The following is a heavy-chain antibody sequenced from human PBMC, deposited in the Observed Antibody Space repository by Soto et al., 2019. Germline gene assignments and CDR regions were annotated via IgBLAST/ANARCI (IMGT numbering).Heavy chain of an antibody. CDR2: IIPIFGTA. CDR3: ARDLWLVVPAAGREQPNWFDP. J-gene: IGHJ5*02. Sequence: QVQLVQSGAEVKKPGSSVKVSCKASGGTFSSYAISWVRQAPGQGLEWMGGIIPIFGTANYAQKFQGRVTITADESTSTAYKELSSLRSEDTAVYYCARDLWLVVPAAGREQPNWFDPWGQGTLVTVSS. D-gene: IGHD2-2*01. V-gene: IGHV1-69*01. CDR1: GGTFSSYA.